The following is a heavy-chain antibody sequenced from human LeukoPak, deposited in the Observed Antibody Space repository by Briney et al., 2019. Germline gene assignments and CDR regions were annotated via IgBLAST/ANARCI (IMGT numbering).Heavy chain of an antibody. CDR2: ISSSSSTI. CDR3: ARVNYYDSSGYYRRGDAFDI. J-gene: IGHJ3*02. D-gene: IGHD3-22*01. Sequence: GGSLRLSCAASGFTFSSYSMTWVRQAPGKGLEWVSYISSSSSTIYYADSVKGRFTISRDNAKNSLYLQMNSLRDEDTAVYYCARVNYYDSSGYYRRGDAFDIWGQGTMVTVSS. CDR1: GFTFSSYS. V-gene: IGHV3-48*02.